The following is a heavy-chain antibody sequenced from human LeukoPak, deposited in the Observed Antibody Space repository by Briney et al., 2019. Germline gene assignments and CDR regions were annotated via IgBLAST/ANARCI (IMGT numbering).Heavy chain of an antibody. CDR2: ISYDGSNK. CDR1: GFTFSSYA. D-gene: IGHD3-22*01. CDR3: ARAYDSSGYYVGGYFDY. Sequence: GGSLRLSCAASGFTFSSYAMHWVRQAPGKGLEWVAVISYDGSNKYYADSVKGRFTISRDNSKNTLYLQMNSLRAEDTAVYYCARAYDSSGYYVGGYFDYWGQGTLVTVSS. V-gene: IGHV3-30*04. J-gene: IGHJ4*02.